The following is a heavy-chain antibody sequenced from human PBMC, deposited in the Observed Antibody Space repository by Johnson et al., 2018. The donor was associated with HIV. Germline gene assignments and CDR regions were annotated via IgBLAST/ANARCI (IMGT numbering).Heavy chain of an antibody. V-gene: IGHV3-7*05. CDR3: TTDLASDAFDI. J-gene: IGHJ3*02. CDR1: GFNFTYYL. CDR2: IKRDGRET. Sequence: VQLVESGGNLVQPGGALRLSCAASGFNFTYYLMSWVRQAPGKGLEWVAIIKRDGRETYYADSVKGRFTISRDNSKNTLYLQMNSLKTEDTAVYYCTTDLASDAFDIWGQGTMVTVSS.